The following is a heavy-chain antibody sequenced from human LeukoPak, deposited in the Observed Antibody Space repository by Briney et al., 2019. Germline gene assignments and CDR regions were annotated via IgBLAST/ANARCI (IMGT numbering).Heavy chain of an antibody. CDR2: MKSNNGHT. CDR1: GYTFTSFD. V-gene: IGHV1-8*01. CDR3: ARGLASGTYGLGY. D-gene: IGHD1/OR15-1a*01. J-gene: IGHJ4*02. Sequence: ASVKVSCKASGYTFTSFDFNWVRQATGQGLEWMGWMKSNNGHTGYAQKFQGRVIMTRDTSITTAYMELSSLRSDDTAVYFCARGLASGTYGLGYWGQGTLLTVSS.